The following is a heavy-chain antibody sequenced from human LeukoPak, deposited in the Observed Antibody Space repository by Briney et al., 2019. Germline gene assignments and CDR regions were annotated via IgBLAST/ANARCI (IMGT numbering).Heavy chain of an antibody. J-gene: IGHJ3*02. CDR3: ARYVARIAARRMEKDAFDI. Sequence: SETLSLTCTVSGDSISSYYWSWIRQPPGKGLEWIGYINYSGSTNYNPSLKSRVTISVDTSKNQFSLKLSSVTAADTAVYYCARYVARIAARRMEKDAFDIWGQGTMVTLSS. D-gene: IGHD6-6*01. CDR1: GDSISSYY. CDR2: INYSGST. V-gene: IGHV4-59*01.